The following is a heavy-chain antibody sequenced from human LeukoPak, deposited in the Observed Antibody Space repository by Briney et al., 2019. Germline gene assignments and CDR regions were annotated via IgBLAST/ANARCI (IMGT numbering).Heavy chain of an antibody. Sequence: GGSLRLSCAASGFTFSSYAMHWVRQAPGKGLEWVAVILYDGSNKYYADSVKGRFTISRDNSKNTLYLQMNSLRAEDTAVYYCARDYYGSGSYYTAPWFDPWGQGTLVTVSS. J-gene: IGHJ5*02. V-gene: IGHV3-30-3*01. CDR3: ARDYYGSGSYYTAPWFDP. CDR2: ILYDGSNK. CDR1: GFTFSSYA. D-gene: IGHD3-10*01.